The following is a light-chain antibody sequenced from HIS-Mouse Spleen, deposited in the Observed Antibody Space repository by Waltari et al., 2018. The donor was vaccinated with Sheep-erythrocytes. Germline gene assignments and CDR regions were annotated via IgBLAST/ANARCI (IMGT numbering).Light chain of an antibody. CDR1: KLGDKY. V-gene: IGLV3-1*01. Sequence: SYELTQQPSVSVSPGQTASITCSGDKLGDKYACWYQQKPGQSPLLVIYQDSKRPSGIPERFSGSNSGNTTTLTISGTQAMDEADYSCQAWDSSTVVFGGGTKLTVL. J-gene: IGLJ2*01. CDR2: QDS. CDR3: QAWDSSTVV.